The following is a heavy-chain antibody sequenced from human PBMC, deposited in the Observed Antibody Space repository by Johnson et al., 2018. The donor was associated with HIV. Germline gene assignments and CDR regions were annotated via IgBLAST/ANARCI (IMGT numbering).Heavy chain of an antibody. CDR2: ISYDGSNK. D-gene: IGHD3-9*01. Sequence: QVLLVESGGGVVKPGGSLRLSCAASGFTFSSYAMHWVRQAPGKGLEWVAVISYDGSNKYYADSVKGRFTISRDNSKNTLYLQMNSLRAEDTAVYYCARDGRLYDILTDYYSNAFDIWGQGTMVTVSS. CDR1: GFTFSSYA. J-gene: IGHJ3*02. V-gene: IGHV3-30*14. CDR3: ARDGRLYDILTDYYSNAFDI.